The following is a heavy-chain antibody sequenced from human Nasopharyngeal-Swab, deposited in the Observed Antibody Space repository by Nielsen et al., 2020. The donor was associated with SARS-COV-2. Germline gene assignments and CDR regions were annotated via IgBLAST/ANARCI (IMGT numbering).Heavy chain of an antibody. CDR1: GYTLTGYY. J-gene: IGHJ4*02. CDR2: INPHSRGT. V-gene: IGHV1-2*02. CDR3: ARDDYGDYGYFGH. Sequence: ASVKVSCKASGYTLTGYYMHWVRHAPAQGLEWMGWINPHSRGTKYAQKFQGRVTMTSDTSINTAYMELRRLRSDDTAVYYCARDDYGDYGYFGHWGQGTLVTVSS. D-gene: IGHD4-17*01.